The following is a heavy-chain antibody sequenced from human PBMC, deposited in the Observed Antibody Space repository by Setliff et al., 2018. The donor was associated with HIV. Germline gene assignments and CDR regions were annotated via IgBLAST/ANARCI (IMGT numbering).Heavy chain of an antibody. CDR2: VFHSGSA. J-gene: IGHJ6*02. Sequence: KSSETLSLTCAVSGGPLNSRNWWSWVRQPPGKGLEWIGEVFHSGSANSNASLRSRVMISVDTSKNQFSLKVNSVTAADTAVYYCASPKERYYYGSGTNVREYYGMDVWGQGTTVTVSS. CDR1: GGPLNSRNW. V-gene: IGHV4-4*02. CDR3: ASPKERYYYGSGTNVREYYGMDV. D-gene: IGHD3-10*01.